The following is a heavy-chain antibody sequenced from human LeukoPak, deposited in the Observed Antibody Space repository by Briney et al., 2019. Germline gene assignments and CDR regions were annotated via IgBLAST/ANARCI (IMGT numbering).Heavy chain of an antibody. CDR3: ARHDCGGDCYPDY. CDR2: IYPGDSDT. D-gene: IGHD2-21*02. J-gene: IGHJ4*02. CDR1: GYSFTSYW. Sequence: PGESLKISCKGSGYSFTSYWIVWVRQMPGKGLEWMGIIYPGDSDTRYSPSFQGQVTISADKSISTAYLQWCSLKASDTAMYYCARHDCGGDCYPDYWGQGTLVTVSS. V-gene: IGHV5-51*01.